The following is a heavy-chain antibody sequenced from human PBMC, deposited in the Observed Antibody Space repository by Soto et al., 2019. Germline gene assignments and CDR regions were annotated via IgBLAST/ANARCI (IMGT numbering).Heavy chain of an antibody. J-gene: IGHJ4*02. CDR1: GGSFSGYY. V-gene: IGHV4-34*01. D-gene: IGHD6-19*01. CDR2: INHSGST. Sequence: SETLSLTCAVYGGSFSGYYWSWIRQPPGKGLEWIGEINHSGSTNYNPSLKSRVTISVDKSKNQFSLKLSSVTAADTAVYYCARDSVGSSSGWFYYWGQGTLVTVSS. CDR3: ARDSVGSSSGWFYY.